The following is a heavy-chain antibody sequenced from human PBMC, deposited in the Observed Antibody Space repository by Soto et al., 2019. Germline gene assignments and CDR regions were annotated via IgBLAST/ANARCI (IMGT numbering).Heavy chain of an antibody. J-gene: IGHJ5*02. CDR1: GYTFATYG. D-gene: IGHD2-15*01. Sequence: QVQLVQSGVEVKKPGASVKVSCRASGYTFATYGINWARQAPGQGLEWMGWISAYNGNTNYAQKFQDRVTMTTDTSTSTAYMELRSLTSDDTAVDYCAKARYCEGGSCLSWFGPWGQGTLVTVSS. V-gene: IGHV1-18*01. CDR2: ISAYNGNT. CDR3: AKARYCEGGSCLSWFGP.